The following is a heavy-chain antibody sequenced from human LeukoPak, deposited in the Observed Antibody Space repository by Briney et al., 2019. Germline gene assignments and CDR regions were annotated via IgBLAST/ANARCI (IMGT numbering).Heavy chain of an antibody. CDR2: IEHDGSER. D-gene: IGHD6-19*01. CDR3: AAGTGWTSEY. J-gene: IGHJ4*02. Sequence: GLSLRLSCAASGLTSGSYWMTWVRHTPRQGLEWVAKIEHDGSERNYMESVKRLLTISRDNGKNLLYLQMNNLRAEDTAVYYCAAGTGWTSEYWGQGILVTVSS. CDR1: GLTSGSYW. V-gene: IGHV3-7*03.